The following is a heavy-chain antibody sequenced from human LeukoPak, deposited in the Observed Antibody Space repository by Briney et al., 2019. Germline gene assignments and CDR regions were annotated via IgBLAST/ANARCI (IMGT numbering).Heavy chain of an antibody. J-gene: IGHJ3*02. CDR1: GLSFTTHA. V-gene: IGHV3-21*01. D-gene: IGHD1-1*01. CDR3: ARAIGTTGTTTSDAFDI. Sequence: PGGSLRLSCVASGLSFTTHAIGWVRQAPGKGLEWVSSISSSSSYIYYADSVKGRFTISRDNAKNSLYLQMNSLRAEDTAVYYCARAIGTTGTTTSDAFDIWGQGTMVTVSS. CDR2: ISSSSSYI.